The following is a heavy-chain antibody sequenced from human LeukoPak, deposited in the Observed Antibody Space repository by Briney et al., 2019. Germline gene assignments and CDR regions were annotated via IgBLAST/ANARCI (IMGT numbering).Heavy chain of an antibody. J-gene: IGHJ6*03. D-gene: IGHD7-27*01. CDR1: GGSISSSSYY. V-gene: IGHV4-39*01. Sequence: SSETLSLTCTVSGGSISSSSYYWGWIRQPPGKGLEWIGSIYYSGNTYYNPSLKSRVTISVDTSKNQFSLKLNSVTAADTAVYYCARHPVPLIGDSRLLYYYMDVWGKGTTVTVSS. CDR3: ARHPVPLIGDSRLLYYYMDV. CDR2: IYYSGNT.